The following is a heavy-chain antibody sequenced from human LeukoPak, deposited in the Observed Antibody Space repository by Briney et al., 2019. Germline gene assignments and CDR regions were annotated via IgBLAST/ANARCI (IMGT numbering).Heavy chain of an antibody. CDR3: ARGVTSALSYYDGMDV. V-gene: IGHV4-34*01. CDR2: INHSGST. D-gene: IGHD2/OR15-2a*01. J-gene: IGHJ6*02. Sequence: SETLSLTCAVYIGSFSGYYWSWIRQTPGKGLEWIGEINHSGSTYYNPSLESRVTISVDPSKNQFSLNLHSVTAADTAVYYCARGVTSALSYYDGMDVWGQGTTVTASS. CDR1: IGSFSGYY.